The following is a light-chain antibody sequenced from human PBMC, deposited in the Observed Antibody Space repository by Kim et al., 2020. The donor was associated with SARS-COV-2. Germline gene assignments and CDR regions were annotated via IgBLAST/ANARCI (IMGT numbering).Light chain of an antibody. CDR2: SDR. CDR1: RIGTES. J-gene: IGLJ3*02. Sequence: PGQTAEINCGGNRIGTESVHWYQQRPGQAPVVVIYSDRERPSGIPERFSGSNSGSTATLTLSGVEAGDEADYYCQVWDSNSDHVVFGGGTKVTVL. CDR3: QVWDSNSDHVV. V-gene: IGLV3-21*04.